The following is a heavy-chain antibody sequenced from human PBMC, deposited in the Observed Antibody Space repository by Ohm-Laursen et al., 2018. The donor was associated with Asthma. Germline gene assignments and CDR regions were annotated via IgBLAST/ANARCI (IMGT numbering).Heavy chain of an antibody. V-gene: IGHV4-59*12. CDR3: ARAGSQPVAFGVSYYYYGMDV. Sequence: GTLSLTCTLSGASFSTYYWGWIRQPPGKGLEWIGYIYSTGSTNYNPPLESGVTISIDTSTNQFSLKLSLVTAADTAVYYCARAGSQPVAFGVSYYYYGMDVWGQGTTVTVSS. CDR2: IYSTGST. D-gene: IGHD3-16*01. CDR1: GASFSTYY. J-gene: IGHJ6*02.